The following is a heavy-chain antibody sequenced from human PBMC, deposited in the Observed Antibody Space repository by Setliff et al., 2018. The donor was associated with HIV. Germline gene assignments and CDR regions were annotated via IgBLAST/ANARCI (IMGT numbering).Heavy chain of an antibody. D-gene: IGHD3-22*01. Sequence: ASVKVSCKASGYTFTSYDISWVRQAPGQGLEWMGWISASNGNTNYAQKPQGRVTMATDTSTSTAYMELRSLRSDDTAVYYCAREIGDYYDSSGYYPPTDYYYGMDVWGQGTTVTVSS. J-gene: IGHJ6*02. CDR2: ISASNGNT. CDR3: AREIGDYYDSSGYYPPTDYYYGMDV. CDR1: GYTFTSYD. V-gene: IGHV1-18*01.